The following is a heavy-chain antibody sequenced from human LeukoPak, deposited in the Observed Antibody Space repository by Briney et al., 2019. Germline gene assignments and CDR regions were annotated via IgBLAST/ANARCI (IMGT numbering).Heavy chain of an antibody. D-gene: IGHD2-15*01. V-gene: IGHV4-4*07. CDR2: IHPSGIT. J-gene: IGHJ5*01. CDR3: ARDIEGGSKDWFDS. CDR1: GDSISGFY. Sequence: SETLSLTCTVSGDSISGFYWSWIRQPAGKGLEWIGRIHPSGITNYNPSLESRVTMSADTSKNQFSLKLSSVTAADTAVYFCARDIEGGSKDWFDSWGQGALVTVSS.